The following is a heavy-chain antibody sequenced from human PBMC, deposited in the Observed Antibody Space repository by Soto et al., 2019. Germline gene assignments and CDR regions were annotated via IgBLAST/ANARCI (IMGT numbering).Heavy chain of an antibody. J-gene: IGHJ4*02. CDR2: VFYGGGT. D-gene: IGHD3-22*01. CDR3: ARGSNSGFEGPIV. Sequence: PSETLSLTCIVSGSSISTYYWTWIRQPPGKGLEWIGHVFYGGGTKYNPSLKSRVTISAADGSKAQVSLTLSSVTAADTAVYYCARGSNSGFEGPIVRGQGTLVTVSS. V-gene: IGHV4-59*01. CDR1: GSSISTYY.